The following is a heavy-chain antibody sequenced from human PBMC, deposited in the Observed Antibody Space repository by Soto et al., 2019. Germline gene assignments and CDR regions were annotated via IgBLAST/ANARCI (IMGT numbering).Heavy chain of an antibody. CDR3: TIGLGQRGGSY. J-gene: IGHJ4*02. D-gene: IGHD5-12*01. Sequence: QVQVVQSGAEVKEPGASVKVSCTASGYTFTNYYMHWLRQAPGQGLEWMGMIIPSNGRTTYAQKFLGSVTLNRDTSTGTFYMDLTSLRFEDTAFYYCTIGLGQRGGSYWGQGTLVTVSS. CDR2: IIPSNGRT. V-gene: IGHV1-46*03. CDR1: GYTFTNYY.